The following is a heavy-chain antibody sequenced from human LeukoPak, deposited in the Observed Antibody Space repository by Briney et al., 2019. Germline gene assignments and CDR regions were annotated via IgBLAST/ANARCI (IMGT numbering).Heavy chain of an antibody. D-gene: IGHD1-26*01. CDR3: ARDALGGAGYFDY. Sequence: PGGSLRLSCAASGFTVSSNYMSWVRQAPGKGLEWVSVIYSGGSTYYADSVKGRFTISSDNSKNTLYLQMNSLRAEDTAVYYCARDALGGAGYFDYWGQGTLVTVSS. V-gene: IGHV3-53*01. CDR1: GFTVSSNY. CDR2: IYSGGST. J-gene: IGHJ4*02.